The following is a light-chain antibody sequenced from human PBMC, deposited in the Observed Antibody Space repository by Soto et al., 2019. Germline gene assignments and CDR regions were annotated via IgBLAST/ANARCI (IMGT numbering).Light chain of an antibody. J-gene: IGKJ2*01. Sequence: DIQMTQSPSTLSASVGDRVTITCRASQTISTWLAWYQQKPGKAPKLLICDASSLKGGVPSRFSGSGSGTEFTLTISSLQPDDFATYYCQQYNNYLMYTFGQGTKVDIK. CDR1: QTISTW. V-gene: IGKV1-5*01. CDR3: QQYNNYLMYT. CDR2: DAS.